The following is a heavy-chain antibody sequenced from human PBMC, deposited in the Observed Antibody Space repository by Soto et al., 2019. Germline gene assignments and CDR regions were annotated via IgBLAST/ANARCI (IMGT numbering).Heavy chain of an antibody. Sequence: EVQLLESGGGLVQPGGSLRLSCAVSGFTLTNYAMSWVRQAPGKGLEWVAWISASGVRTYYADSVKGRFTISKDSSNITLWLKMNGVRAEDSAVYHCAGSWTWGQGTMVTVSS. J-gene: IGHJ3*01. CDR1: GFTLTNYA. D-gene: IGHD5-12*01. CDR2: ISASGVRT. CDR3: AGSWT. V-gene: IGHV3-23*01.